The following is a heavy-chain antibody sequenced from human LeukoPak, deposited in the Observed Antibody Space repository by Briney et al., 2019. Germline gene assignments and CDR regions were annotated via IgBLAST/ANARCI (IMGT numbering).Heavy chain of an antibody. CDR1: GYTFTSYY. D-gene: IGHD3-3*02. J-gene: IGHJ3*02. CDR2: INPSGGTT. CDR3: ARVPIFGVGPLLDAFDI. Sequence: GASVKVSCKASGYTFTSYYMHWVRQAPGQGLEWMGIINPSGGTTSYAQKFQGRVTMTRDTSTSTVYMKLSSLRSEDTAVYYCARVPIFGVGPLLDAFDIWGQGTMSPSLQ. V-gene: IGHV1-46*01.